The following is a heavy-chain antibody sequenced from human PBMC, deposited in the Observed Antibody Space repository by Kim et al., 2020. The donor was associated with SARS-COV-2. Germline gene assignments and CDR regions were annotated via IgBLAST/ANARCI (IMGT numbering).Heavy chain of an antibody. CDR2: IHYSGTS. J-gene: IGHJ6*02. D-gene: IGHD3-10*01. V-gene: IGHV4-61*01. CDR3: ARDLGDRVRYYYFGMDV. CDR1: GGSVSSGSYY. Sequence: SETLSLTCTVSGGSVSSGSYYWSWIRQPPGKGLEWFGYIHYSGTSDYNPSLKSRVTISLDTSKNQYSLNLKYVTAADTALYYCARDLGDRVRYYYFGMDVWGRGTTVTVSS.